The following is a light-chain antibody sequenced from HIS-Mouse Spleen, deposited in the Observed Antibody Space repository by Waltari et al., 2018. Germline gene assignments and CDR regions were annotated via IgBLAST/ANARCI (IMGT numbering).Light chain of an antibody. CDR1: SSDVGGYNY. V-gene: IGLV2-11*01. CDR2: DVS. Sequence: QSALTQPRSVSGSPGQSVTLSCTGTSSDVGGYNYVSWYQQHPGKAPTLMIYDVSKRPSGVPDRFSGSKSGNTASLTISGLQAEDEADYYCCSYAGSYSVVFGGGTKLTVL. CDR3: CSYAGSYSVV. J-gene: IGLJ2*01.